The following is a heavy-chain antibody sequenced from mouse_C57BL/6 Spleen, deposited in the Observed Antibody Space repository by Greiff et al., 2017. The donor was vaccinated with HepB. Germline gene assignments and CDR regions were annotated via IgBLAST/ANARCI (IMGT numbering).Heavy chain of an antibody. CDR2: INPNNGGT. J-gene: IGHJ2*01. CDR1: GYTFTDYY. V-gene: IGHV1-26*01. CDR3: ARSLVSYYFDY. D-gene: IGHD2-12*01. Sequence: EVKLQQSGPELVKPGASVKISCKASGYTFTDYYMNWVKQSHGKSLEWIGDINPNNGGTSYNQKFKGKATLTVDKSSSTAYIELRSLTSEDSAVYYGARSLVSYYFDYWGQGTTLTVSS.